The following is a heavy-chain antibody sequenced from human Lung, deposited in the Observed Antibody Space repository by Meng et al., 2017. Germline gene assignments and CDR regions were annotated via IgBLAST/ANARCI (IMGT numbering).Heavy chain of an antibody. Sequence: ASVKVSCKASGYPFTTYDINWVRQATGQGLEWMGWMNPNSGHATYAPKFQGRVTLTRDTSISTAYMELSSLRSEDTALYYCARRFCTGGSCYSAIDYWARERWSPSPQ. CDR2: MNPNSGHA. CDR3: ARRFCTGGSCYSAIDY. V-gene: IGHV1-8*03. J-gene: IGHJ4*02. CDR1: GYPFTTYD. D-gene: IGHD2-15*01.